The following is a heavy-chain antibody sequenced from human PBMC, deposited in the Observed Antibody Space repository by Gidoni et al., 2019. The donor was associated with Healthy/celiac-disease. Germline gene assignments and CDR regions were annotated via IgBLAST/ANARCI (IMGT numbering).Heavy chain of an antibody. Sequence: EVQLVESGGGLVKPGGSLRLSCAASGFTFSRYSMNWVRQAPGKGLEWVSSISSSSSYIYYADSVKGRFTISRDNAKNSLYLQMNSLRAEDTAVYYCARVGDYGDYYFDYWGQGTLVTVSS. V-gene: IGHV3-21*01. D-gene: IGHD4-17*01. CDR3: ARVGDYGDYYFDY. CDR2: ISSSSSYI. CDR1: GFTFSRYS. J-gene: IGHJ4*02.